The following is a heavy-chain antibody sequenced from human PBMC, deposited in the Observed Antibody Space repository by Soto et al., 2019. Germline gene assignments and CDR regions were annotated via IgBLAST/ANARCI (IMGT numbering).Heavy chain of an antibody. CDR1: GFTLSSDG. CDR2: ISYDGSNK. Sequence: GGSLRLSCAASGFTLSSDGMPWARLAPGKGLEWVAVISYDGSNKYYADSVKGRFTISRDNSKNTLYLQMNSLRAEDTAVYYCAKVIAMGYFNGLRSYYYIDVWGQGT. D-gene: IGHD5-18*01. CDR3: AKVIAMGYFNGLRSYYYIDV. J-gene: IGHJ6*02. V-gene: IGHV3-30*18.